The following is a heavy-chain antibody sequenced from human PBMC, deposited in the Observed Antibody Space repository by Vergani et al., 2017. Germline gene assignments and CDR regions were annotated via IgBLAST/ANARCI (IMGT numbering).Heavy chain of an antibody. Sequence: QVQLVQSGAEVKKPGASVRVSCKTSGYTFTNYYIHWVRQAPGQGLEWMGGIIPIFGTANYAQKFQGRVTITADESTSTAYMELSSLRSEDTAVYYCARGSSSSLYYYYYMDVWGKGTTVTVSS. CDR1: GYTFTNYY. CDR2: IIPIFGTA. J-gene: IGHJ6*03. V-gene: IGHV1-69*01. D-gene: IGHD6-6*01. CDR3: ARGSSSSLYYYYYMDV.